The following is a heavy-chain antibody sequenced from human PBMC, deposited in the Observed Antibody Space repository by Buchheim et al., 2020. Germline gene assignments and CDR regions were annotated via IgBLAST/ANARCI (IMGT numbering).Heavy chain of an antibody. J-gene: IGHJ4*02. Sequence: QVQLQESGPGLVKPSETLSLTCTVSGGSMRSYYWSWIRQPPGRELEWMGYIYKSGIIGYSPSLKRRVTIAVETSKNQFSLNLTSVTAADTAVYYCARGDGYTFDFWGQGTL. CDR2: IYKSGII. CDR1: GGSMRSYY. V-gene: IGHV4-59*01. D-gene: IGHD5-24*01. CDR3: ARGDGYTFDF.